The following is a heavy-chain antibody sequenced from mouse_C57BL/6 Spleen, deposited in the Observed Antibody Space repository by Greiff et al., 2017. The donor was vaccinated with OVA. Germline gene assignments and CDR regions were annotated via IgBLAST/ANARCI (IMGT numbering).Heavy chain of an antibody. Sequence: VHVKQSGAELVRPGASVKLSCTASGFNIKDYYMHWVKQRPEQGLEWIGRIDPEDGDTEYAPKFQGKATMTADTSSNTAYLQLSSLTSEDTAVYYCTHSNYVDYAMDYWGQGTSVTVSS. CDR3: THSNYVDYAMDY. J-gene: IGHJ4*01. CDR1: GFNIKDYY. D-gene: IGHD2-5*01. CDR2: IDPEDGDT. V-gene: IGHV14-1*01.